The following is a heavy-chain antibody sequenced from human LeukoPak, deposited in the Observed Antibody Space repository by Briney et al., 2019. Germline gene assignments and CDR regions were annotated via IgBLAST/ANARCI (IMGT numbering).Heavy chain of an antibody. CDR2: SNSDGSST. Sequence: PGGSLRLSCAASGFTFSSYWMHWVRQAPGKGLVWVSRSNSDGSSTNYPDSVKGRFTISRDNSKNTLYLQMNSLRAEDTAVYYCARYDYYDSSGYKIAEYFQHWGQGTLVTVSS. D-gene: IGHD3-22*01. CDR3: ARYDYYDSSGYKIAEYFQH. CDR1: GFTFSSYW. J-gene: IGHJ1*01. V-gene: IGHV3-74*01.